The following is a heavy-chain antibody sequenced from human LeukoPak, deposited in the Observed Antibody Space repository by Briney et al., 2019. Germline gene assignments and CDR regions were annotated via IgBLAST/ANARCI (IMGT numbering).Heavy chain of an antibody. J-gene: IGHJ4*02. CDR3: ARNIFTYCSSTSCYMGAFDY. CDR1: GFTFSGYS. CDR2: ISSSSSTI. D-gene: IGHD2-2*02. V-gene: IGHV3-48*01. Sequence: GGSLRLSCAASGFTFSGYSMNWVRQAPGKGLEWVSYISSSSSTIYYADSVKGRFTISRDNAKNSLYLQMNSLRAEDTAVYYCARNIFTYCSSTSCYMGAFDYWGQGTLVTVSS.